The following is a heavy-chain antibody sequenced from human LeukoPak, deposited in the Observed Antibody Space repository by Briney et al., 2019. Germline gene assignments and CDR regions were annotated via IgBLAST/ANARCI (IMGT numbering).Heavy chain of an antibody. CDR3: ARDSGYYGSGSYYYGMDV. J-gene: IGHJ6*02. D-gene: IGHD3-10*01. CDR2: ISSSSSYI. V-gene: IGHV3-21*01. CDR1: GFTFSSYS. Sequence: GGSLRLSCAASGFTFSSYSMNWVRQAPGKGLEWVSSISSSSSYIYYADSVKGRFTISRDNAKNSLYLQMNSLRAEDTAVYYCARDSGYYGSGSYYYGMDVWGQGTTVTVSS.